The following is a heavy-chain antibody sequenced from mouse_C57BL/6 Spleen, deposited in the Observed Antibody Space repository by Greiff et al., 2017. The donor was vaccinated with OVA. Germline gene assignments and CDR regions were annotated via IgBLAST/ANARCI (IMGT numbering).Heavy chain of an antibody. CDR1: GFNIKDDY. Sequence: VQPQQSGAELVRPGASVKLSCTASGFNIKDDYMHWVKQRPEQGLEWIGWIDPENGDTEYASKFQGKATITADTSSNTAYLQLSSLTSEDTAVYYCTAYGNYGLDYWGQGTTLTVSS. CDR2: IDPENGDT. D-gene: IGHD2-1*01. CDR3: TAYGNYGLDY. V-gene: IGHV14-4*01. J-gene: IGHJ2*01.